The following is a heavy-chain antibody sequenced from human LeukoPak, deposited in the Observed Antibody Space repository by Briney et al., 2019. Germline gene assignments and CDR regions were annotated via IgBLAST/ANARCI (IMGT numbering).Heavy chain of an antibody. V-gene: IGHV3-7*03. CDR1: GFTFSSYW. CDR3: ARDRHHDYGDYPPDFDY. CDR2: IKQDGSEK. D-gene: IGHD4-17*01. Sequence: GGSLRLSCAASGFTFSSYWMSWVRQAPGKGLEWVANIKQDGSEKYYVDSVKSRFTISRDNAKNSLYLQMNSLRAEDTAVYYCARDRHHDYGDYPPDFDYWGQGTLVTVSS. J-gene: IGHJ4*02.